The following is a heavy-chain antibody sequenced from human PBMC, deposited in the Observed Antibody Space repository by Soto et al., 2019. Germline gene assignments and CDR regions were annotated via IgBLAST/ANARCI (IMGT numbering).Heavy chain of an antibody. J-gene: IGHJ4*02. Sequence: PGESLKISCQGSGYTFRSNWISWVRQVSDKGLEWMGTIDPSDSDTYYSPSFQGHVTMSVDESTRTAYLQWSSLKASDTAMYYCARRRDILTGYSAADYWGQGTLVTV. CDR2: IDPSDSDT. V-gene: IGHV5-10-1*01. CDR3: ARRRDILTGYSAADY. D-gene: IGHD3-9*01. CDR1: GYTFRSNW.